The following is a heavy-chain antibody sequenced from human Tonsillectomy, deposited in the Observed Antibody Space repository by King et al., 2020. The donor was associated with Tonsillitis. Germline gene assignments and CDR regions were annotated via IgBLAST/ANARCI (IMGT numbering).Heavy chain of an antibody. Sequence: ITLKESGPSLVQPTQTLTLTCTFSGFSLRAFGVGVGWVRQFPGKAPEWLALLSWDNDARCSQTRVTITKDASETHVVLTLTNLSPLDTGTYYCVYIEDASGSFRYWGQGIPVSFSS. CDR1: GFSLRAFGVG. J-gene: IGHJ4*02. CDR3: VYIEDASGSFRY. V-gene: IGHV2-5*04. CDR2: LSWDNDA. D-gene: IGHD3-10*01.